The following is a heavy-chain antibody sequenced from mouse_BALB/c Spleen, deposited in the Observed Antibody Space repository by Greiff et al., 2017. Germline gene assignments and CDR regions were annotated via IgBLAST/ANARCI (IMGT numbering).Heavy chain of an antibody. V-gene: IGHV1S81*02. J-gene: IGHJ2*01. Sequence: QVQLQQPGAELVKPGASVKLSCKASGYTFTSYWMHWVKQRPGQGLEWIGEINPSNGRTNYNEKFKSKATLTVDKSSSTAYMQLSSLTSEDSAVYYCETHYYGYLDYWGQGTTLTVSS. CDR3: ETHYYGYLDY. D-gene: IGHD1-2*01. CDR1: GYTFTSYW. CDR2: INPSNGRT.